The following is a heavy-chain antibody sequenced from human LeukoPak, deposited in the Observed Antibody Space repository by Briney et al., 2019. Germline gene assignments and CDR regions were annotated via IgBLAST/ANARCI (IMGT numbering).Heavy chain of an antibody. D-gene: IGHD3/OR15-3a*01. Sequence: PSETLSLTCTVSGGSIISINWWTWVRQPPGKGLEWIGEINHSGSTNYNPSLKGRVTISVDTSKNQFSLKLSSVTAADTAVYYCARVGPFRSSWAPFDYWGQGTLVTVSS. CDR2: INHSGST. J-gene: IGHJ4*02. CDR3: ARVGPFRSSWAPFDY. V-gene: IGHV4-4*02. CDR1: GGSIISINW.